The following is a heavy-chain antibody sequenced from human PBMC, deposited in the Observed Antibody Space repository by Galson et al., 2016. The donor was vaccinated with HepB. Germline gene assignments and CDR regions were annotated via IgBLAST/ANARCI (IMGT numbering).Heavy chain of an antibody. J-gene: IGHJ2*01. D-gene: IGHD1-1*01. CDR3: ARDTQLGSLWYFNL. Sequence: SLRLSCAASGFTFSRAWMSWVRQAPGKGLEWISYISSRSSYTNYADSVKGRFTISRDNAKNSLYLQMNSLRAEDTAVYYCARDTQLGSLWYFNLWGRGTLVTVSS. CDR1: GFTFSRAW. V-gene: IGHV3-11*06. CDR2: ISSRSSYT.